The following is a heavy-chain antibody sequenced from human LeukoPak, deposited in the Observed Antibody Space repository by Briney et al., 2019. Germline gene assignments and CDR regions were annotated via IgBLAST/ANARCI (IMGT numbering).Heavy chain of an antibody. Sequence: PGGSLRLSCAASGFTFSSYSMNWVRQAPGKGLEWVSSISSSSSYIYYADSVKGRFTISRDNAKSSLYLQMNSLRAEDTAVYYCARGSLYCSGGSCYFDYWGQGTLVTVSS. CDR2: ISSSSSYI. J-gene: IGHJ4*02. CDR1: GFTFSSYS. D-gene: IGHD2-15*01. V-gene: IGHV3-21*01. CDR3: ARGSLYCSGGSCYFDY.